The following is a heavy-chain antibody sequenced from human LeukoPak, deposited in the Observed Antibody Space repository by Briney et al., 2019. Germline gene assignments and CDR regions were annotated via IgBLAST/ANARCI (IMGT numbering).Heavy chain of an antibody. CDR1: GGSISSSSYY. CDR2: IYYSGST. V-gene: IGHV4-39*07. D-gene: IGHD6-6*01. Sequence: KPSETLSLTCTASGGSISSSSYYWGWLRHPPGKGLEWIGSIYYSGSTYYNPSLKSRVTISVDTSKNQFSLKLSSVTAADTAVYYCAGDSSSSALYYYYYYMDVWGKGTTVTVSS. J-gene: IGHJ6*03. CDR3: AGDSSSSALYYYYYYMDV.